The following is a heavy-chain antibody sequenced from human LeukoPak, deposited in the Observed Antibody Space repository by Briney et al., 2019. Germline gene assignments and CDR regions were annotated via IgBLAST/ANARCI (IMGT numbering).Heavy chain of an antibody. CDR1: GFTFSGSA. Sequence: PGGSLRLSCAASGFTFSGSAMHWVRQASGKGLEWVGRIRSKANSYATTYSSSVKVRFTFSRDESKNTAYLQMNSLKTEDTAVYYCTRRLDGVVVVGILDAFDIWGQGTMVTVSS. CDR2: IRSKANSYAT. V-gene: IGHV3-73*01. J-gene: IGHJ3*02. D-gene: IGHD2-15*01. CDR3: TRRLDGVVVVGILDAFDI.